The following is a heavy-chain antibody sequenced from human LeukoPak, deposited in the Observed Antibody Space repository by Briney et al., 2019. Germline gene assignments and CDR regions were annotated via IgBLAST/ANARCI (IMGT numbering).Heavy chain of an antibody. Sequence: GRSLRLSCAASGFTFSSYGMHWVRQAPGKGLEWVAVIWYDGSNKYYADSVKGRFTISRDNSKNTLYLQMNSLRPEDTAVYYCAKGVVAATNAAYYGMDVWGQGTTVTVSS. D-gene: IGHD2-15*01. CDR2: IWYDGSNK. J-gene: IGHJ6*02. V-gene: IGHV3-33*06. CDR3: AKGVVAATNAAYYGMDV. CDR1: GFTFSSYG.